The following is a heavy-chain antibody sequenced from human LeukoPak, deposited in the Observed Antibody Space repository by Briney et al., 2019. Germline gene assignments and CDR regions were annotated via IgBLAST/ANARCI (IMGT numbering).Heavy chain of an antibody. J-gene: IGHJ5*02. V-gene: IGHV1-18*01. Sequence: AASVKVSFKASGYTFTSYGISWVRQAPGQGLEWMGWISAYNGNTNYAQKLQGRVTMTTDTSTSTAYMELRSLRSDDTAVYYCARDTGYDTSLWFDPWGQGTLVTVSS. CDR1: GYTFTSYG. CDR2: ISAYNGNT. CDR3: ARDTGYDTSLWFDP. D-gene: IGHD3/OR15-3a*01.